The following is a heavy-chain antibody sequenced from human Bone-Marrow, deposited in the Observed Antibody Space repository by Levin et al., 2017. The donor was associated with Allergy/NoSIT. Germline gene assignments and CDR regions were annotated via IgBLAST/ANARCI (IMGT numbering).Heavy chain of an antibody. CDR1: GHTLIAAS. V-gene: IGHV1-24*01. CDR3: ATVYSSASQPRGVYGLDV. J-gene: IGHJ6*02. D-gene: IGHD2-21*01. Sequence: ASVKVSCEIFGHTLIAASIHWVRQAPGKGLEWMGRIDPEDEDVETVYAQNLQGRLTMTEDTSTDIAYMELSSLRSEDTAIYYCATVYSSASQPRGVYGLDVWGQGTTVTVS. CDR2: IDPEDEDVET.